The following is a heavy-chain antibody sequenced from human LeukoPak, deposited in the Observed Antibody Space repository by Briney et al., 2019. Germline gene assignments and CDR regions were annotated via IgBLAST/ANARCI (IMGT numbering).Heavy chain of an antibody. J-gene: IGHJ4*02. V-gene: IGHV4-4*07. D-gene: IGHD1-26*01. CDR1: GGSINNYY. CDR3: AREYPNDIGGASFDS. Sequence: SETLSLTCTVSGGSINNYYWTWIRQPAGKGLEWIGRIYTSGTTNYNPSRKSRVTMSVDTSKNQFSLKLSSVTAADTAVYYCAREYPNDIGGASFDSWGQGTLVTVSS. CDR2: IYTSGTT.